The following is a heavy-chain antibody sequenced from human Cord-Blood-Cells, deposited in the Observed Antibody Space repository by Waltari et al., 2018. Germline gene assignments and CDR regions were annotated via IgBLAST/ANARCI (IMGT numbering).Heavy chain of an antibody. CDR3: AKSVVRGVPILLDY. V-gene: IGHV3-30*18. J-gene: IGHJ4*02. CDR1: GFTFSSYG. Sequence: QVQLVESGGGVVQPGRSLRLSCAASGFTFSSYGMHWVRQAPGKGLEWVAVIAYDGSNNYYADSVKGRFTISRDNSRNTRYLQMNSLRAEDTAVYYCAKSVVRGVPILLDYWGQGTLVTVSS. D-gene: IGHD3-10*01. CDR2: IAYDGSNN.